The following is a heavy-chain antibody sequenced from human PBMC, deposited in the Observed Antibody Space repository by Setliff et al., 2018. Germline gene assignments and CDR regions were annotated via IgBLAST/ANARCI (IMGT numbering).Heavy chain of an antibody. J-gene: IGHJ6*03. CDR2: VRFDGSYK. Sequence: PGESLKISCAASGFVFGTYGMHLVRQAPGKGLDWVASVRFDGSYKVYADSVKGRFTISRDNSENTLYLEMNSLRAEDTAVYYCASIDWGENFYNMDVWGKGTTVTVSS. D-gene: IGHD7-27*01. CDR1: GFVFGTYG. V-gene: IGHV3-30*02. CDR3: ASIDWGENFYNMDV.